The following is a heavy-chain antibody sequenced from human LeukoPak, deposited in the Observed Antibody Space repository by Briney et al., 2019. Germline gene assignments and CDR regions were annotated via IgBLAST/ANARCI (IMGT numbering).Heavy chain of an antibody. CDR1: GFTFSSYG. V-gene: IGHV3-30*18. CDR3: AKEISVAGMFDY. Sequence: PGGSLRLSCEASGFTFSSYGVHWVRQVPGKGLEWVAVIASDGGMKYYADSMKGRFTISRDNSKNTLYLQVDSLRAEDTAVYYCAKEISVAGMFDYWGQGTLVTVSS. CDR2: IASDGGMK. J-gene: IGHJ4*02. D-gene: IGHD6-19*01.